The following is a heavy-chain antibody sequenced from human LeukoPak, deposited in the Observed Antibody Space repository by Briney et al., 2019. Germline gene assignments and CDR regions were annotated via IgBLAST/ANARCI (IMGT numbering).Heavy chain of an antibody. D-gene: IGHD6-25*01. Sequence: PGGSLRLSCVAPGFTFSNYAMSWVRQAPGKGLEWVSGITGSGGSTYYADSVKGRFTISRDNSKSTLYLQMNSLRDDDTAVYYCAKKRVDDRPPLHWGQGTLVTVSS. CDR2: ITGSGGST. V-gene: IGHV3-23*01. J-gene: IGHJ4*02. CDR3: AKKRVDDRPPLH. CDR1: GFTFSNYA.